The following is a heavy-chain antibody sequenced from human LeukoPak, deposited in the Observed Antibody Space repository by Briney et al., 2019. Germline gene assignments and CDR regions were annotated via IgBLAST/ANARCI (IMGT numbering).Heavy chain of an antibody. V-gene: IGHV3-7*01. D-gene: IGHD3-22*01. J-gene: IGHJ3*01. CDR3: ARGYYDSSGYYDL. CDR2: IKQDGSEK. CDR1: GFTFSSYW. Sequence: PGGSLRLPCAASGFTFSSYWMSWVRQAPGKGLEWVANIKQDGSEKYYVDSVKGRFTISRDNAKNSLYLQMNSLRAEDTAVYYCARGYYDSSGYYDLWGQGTMVTVSS.